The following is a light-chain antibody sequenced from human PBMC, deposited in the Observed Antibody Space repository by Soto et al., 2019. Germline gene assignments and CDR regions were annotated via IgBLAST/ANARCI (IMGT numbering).Light chain of an antibody. CDR2: HSS. Sequence: MQLTQSRSTLPEYESKRVTITFLASQSISNWLAWYQQKPGTAPKVLIYHSSNLQSGVPSRFSGSGSGTEFTLTISSLQPDDFATYYCQQYSTYPYIFGEGTKVDIK. J-gene: IGKJ2*01. CDR1: QSISNW. V-gene: IGKV1-5*01. CDR3: QQYSTYPYI.